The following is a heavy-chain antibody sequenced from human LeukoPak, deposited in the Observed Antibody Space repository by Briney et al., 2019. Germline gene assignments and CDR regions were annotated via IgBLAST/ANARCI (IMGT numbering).Heavy chain of an antibody. CDR2: MNPNSGNT. V-gene: IGHV1-2*02. J-gene: IGHJ5*01. CDR3: ARGRFYTSGSYYNRLDC. D-gene: IGHD3-10*01. Sequence: ASVKVSCKASGYTFTGYYMHWVRQATGQGLEWMGWMNPNSGNTGYAQKFQGRVTMTWDTSISTAYMELSRLRSDDTAIYYCARGRFYTSGSYYNRLDCWGQGTLVTVSS. CDR1: GYTFTGYY.